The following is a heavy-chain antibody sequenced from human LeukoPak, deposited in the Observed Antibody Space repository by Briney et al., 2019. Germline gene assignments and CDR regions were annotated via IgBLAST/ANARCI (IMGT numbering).Heavy chain of an antibody. CDR2: ISWNSGAT. J-gene: IGHJ4*02. V-gene: IGHV3-9*01. CDR1: GFNFDDFG. D-gene: IGHD3-10*01. CDR3: AKIYGSGNHPFDS. Sequence: PGGSLRLSCAASGFNFDDFGMHWVRRPPGKGLEWVAGISWNSGATAYAESVKGRFTISRDNAVDSLFLHMNSLRIEDTALYYCAKIYGSGNHPFDSWGQAPLVTVSS.